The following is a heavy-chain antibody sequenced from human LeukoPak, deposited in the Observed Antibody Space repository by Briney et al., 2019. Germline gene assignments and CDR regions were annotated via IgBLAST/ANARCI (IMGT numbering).Heavy chain of an antibody. Sequence: SVKVSCKASGGTFSSYAISWVRQAPGQGLEWMGSIIPIFGTANYAQKFQGRVTITADKSTSTAYMELSSLRSEDTAVYYCARDVNYYYYMDVWGKGTAVTVSS. J-gene: IGHJ6*03. D-gene: IGHD2/OR15-2a*01. V-gene: IGHV1-69*06. CDR1: GGTFSSYA. CDR3: ARDVNYYYYMDV. CDR2: IIPIFGTA.